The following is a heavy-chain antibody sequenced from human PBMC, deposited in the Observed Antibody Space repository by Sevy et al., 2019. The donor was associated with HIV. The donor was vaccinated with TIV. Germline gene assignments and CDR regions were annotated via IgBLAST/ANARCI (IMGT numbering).Heavy chain of an antibody. CDR1: GFMFSNYW. Sequence: GGSLRLSCVASGFMFSNYWMSWVRQAPGKGLEWVANIKRDGSEKYYVASVKRRFTISRDNAKNSLYLQMNSLRVEDTAVYYCARDCSSTSCLWGMDVWGPGTTVTVSS. CDR3: ARDCSSTSCLWGMDV. D-gene: IGHD2-2*01. CDR2: IKRDGSEK. J-gene: IGHJ6*02. V-gene: IGHV3-7*03.